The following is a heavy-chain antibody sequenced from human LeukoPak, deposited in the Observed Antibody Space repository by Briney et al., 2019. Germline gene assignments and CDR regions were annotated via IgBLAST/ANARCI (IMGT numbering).Heavy chain of an antibody. Sequence: GGSLRLSCAVPGFTLTTYAMSWVRQAPGKGLEWVSVIYSGGSTYYADSVKGRFTISRDNSKNTLYLQMNSLRAEDTAVYYCARVAVAVYFDYWGQGTLVTVSS. J-gene: IGHJ4*02. CDR1: GFTLTTYA. CDR2: IYSGGST. CDR3: ARVAVAVYFDY. V-gene: IGHV3-53*01. D-gene: IGHD6-19*01.